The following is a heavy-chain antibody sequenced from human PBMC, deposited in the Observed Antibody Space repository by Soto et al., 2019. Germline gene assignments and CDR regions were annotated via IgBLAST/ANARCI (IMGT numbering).Heavy chain of an antibody. CDR1: GGSISSGDYY. D-gene: IGHD3-22*01. CDR3: ASQYSSGYWTNWFDS. V-gene: IGHV4-30-4*01. Sequence: SETLSLTCTVSGGSISSGDYYWSWIRQPPGKGLEWIGYIYYSGSTYYNPSLKSRVTISVDTSKNQFSLKLSSVTAADTAVYYCASQYSSGYWTNWFDSWGQGTLVTVSS. CDR2: IYYSGST. J-gene: IGHJ5*01.